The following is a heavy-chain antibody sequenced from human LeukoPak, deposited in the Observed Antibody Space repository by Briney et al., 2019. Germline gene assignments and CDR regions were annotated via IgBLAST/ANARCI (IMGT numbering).Heavy chain of an antibody. D-gene: IGHD3-22*01. CDR1: GFTFSSYS. Sequence: PGGSLRLSCAASGFTFSSYSMNWVRQAPGKGLEWVSSISSSSSYIYYADLVKGRFTISRDNAKNSLYPQMNSLRAEDTAVYYCARDDYYDSSGYPKNFDYWGQGTLVTVSS. CDR2: ISSSSSYI. J-gene: IGHJ4*02. V-gene: IGHV3-21*01. CDR3: ARDDYYDSSGYPKNFDY.